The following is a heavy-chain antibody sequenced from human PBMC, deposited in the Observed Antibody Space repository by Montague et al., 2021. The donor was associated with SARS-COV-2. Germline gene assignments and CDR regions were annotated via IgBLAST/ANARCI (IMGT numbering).Heavy chain of an antibody. Sequence: SETLSLTCAVYGGSFSDYHWTWIRQSPGEGLEWLGQINYGGSTNYNPSLKSRVTISIDTSQNQFSLKLTSVTAADTAVYYCARGAPGYWGQGTLVTVSS. J-gene: IGHJ4*02. CDR3: ARGAPGY. D-gene: IGHD1-1*01. CDR1: GGSFSDYH. V-gene: IGHV4-34*01. CDR2: INYGGST.